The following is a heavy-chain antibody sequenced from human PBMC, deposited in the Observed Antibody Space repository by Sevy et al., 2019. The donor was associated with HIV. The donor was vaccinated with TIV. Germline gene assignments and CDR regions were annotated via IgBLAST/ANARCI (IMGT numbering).Heavy chain of an antibody. CDR2: ISDRSDTI. V-gene: IGHV3-48*01. J-gene: IGHJ4*02. Sequence: GGSLRLSCAASGFIFSNYYMTWVRQAPGKGLEWVSYISDRSDTISYADSVKGRFTISRDNAKNALYLQMSSLRGADTAVYYCARVRDRYFSGGSCYYGYFFDYWGQGTLVTVSS. D-gene: IGHD2-15*01. CDR1: GFIFSNYY. CDR3: ARVRDRYFSGGSCYYGYFFDY.